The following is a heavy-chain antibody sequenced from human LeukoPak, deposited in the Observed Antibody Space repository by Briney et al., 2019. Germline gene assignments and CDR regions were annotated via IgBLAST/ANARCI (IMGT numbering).Heavy chain of an antibody. Sequence: ASVKVSCKASGYTFTSYDINWVRQATGQGLEWMGWMNPNSGNTGYAQKFQGRVTMTRNTSISTAYMELSSLRSEDTAVYYCAREHDILTGFYFDYWGQGTLVTVSS. J-gene: IGHJ4*02. CDR2: MNPNSGNT. D-gene: IGHD3-9*01. V-gene: IGHV1-8*01. CDR1: GYTFTSYD. CDR3: AREHDILTGFYFDY.